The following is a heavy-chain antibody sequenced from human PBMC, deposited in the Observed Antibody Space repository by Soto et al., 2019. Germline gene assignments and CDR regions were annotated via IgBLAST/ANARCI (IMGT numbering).Heavy chain of an antibody. CDR3: ARVLGYCSCTSCYGSSNLFDS. D-gene: IGHD2-2*01. J-gene: IGHJ5*01. CDR2: IYYSGST. Sequence: SETLSLTCTVSGGSVSSGSYYWSWIRQPPGKGLEWIGYIYYSGSTNYNPSLKSRVTISVDTSKNQFSLKLSSVTAADTAVYYCARVLGYCSCTSCYGSSNLFDSWGQGSLVTVSS. CDR1: GGSVSSGSYY. V-gene: IGHV4-61*01.